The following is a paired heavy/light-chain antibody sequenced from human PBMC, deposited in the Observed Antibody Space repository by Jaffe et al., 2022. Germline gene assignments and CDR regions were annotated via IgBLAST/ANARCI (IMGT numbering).Light chain of an antibody. V-gene: IGLV3-21*02. Sequence: SYVLTQAPSVSVAPGQTARITCGGINIGGKSVNWYQHKPGEAPVLVIYDDVDRPSGIPERFSGSNSGNTATLTVTRVEAGDEADYYCQVWDSSSDQWVFGGGTKLTVL. CDR1: NIGGKS. J-gene: IGLJ3*02. CDR2: DDV. CDR3: QVWDSSSDQWV.
Heavy chain of an antibody. J-gene: IGHJ3*02. CDR1: GFSLSAGGMC. CDR2: IGWDDET. Sequence: QVTLKESGPALVKPTQTLTLTCSFSGFSLSAGGMCVSWVRQPPGKALEWLALIGWDDETYYKTSLRTRLTISKDTSRNEVVLTMTNVDPLDTATYFCVRLWQRSTTACSDVFEIWGQGTMVTVSS. CDR3: VRLWQRSTTACSDVFEI. D-gene: IGHD1-1*01. V-gene: IGHV2-70*13.